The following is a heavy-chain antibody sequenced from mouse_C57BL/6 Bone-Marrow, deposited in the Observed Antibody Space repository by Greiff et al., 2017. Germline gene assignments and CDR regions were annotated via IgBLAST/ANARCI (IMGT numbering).Heavy chain of an antibody. J-gene: IGHJ3*01. CDR1: GFNIKDDY. CDR3: TTRWLLRRAY. D-gene: IGHD2-3*01. V-gene: IGHV14-4*01. CDR2: IDPENGDT. Sequence: VQLKQSGAELVRPGASVKLSCTASGFNIKDDYMHWVKQRPEQGLEWIGWIDPENGDTEYASKFQGKATITADPSSNTAYLQLSSLTSEDTAVYYCTTRWLLRRAYWGQGTLVTVSA.